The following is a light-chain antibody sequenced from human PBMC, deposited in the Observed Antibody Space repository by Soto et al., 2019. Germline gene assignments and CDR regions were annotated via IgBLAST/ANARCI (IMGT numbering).Light chain of an antibody. CDR3: QQYGSSPRT. CDR1: QSVSSY. V-gene: IGKV3-20*01. J-gene: IGKJ1*01. CDR2: GAS. Sequence: EIVLTQSPATLCLSPGERATLSCRASQSVSSYLAWYQQKPGQAPRLLIYGASSRATGIPDRFSGSGSGTDFTLTISRLEPEDFAVYYCQQYGSSPRTFGQGTKVDIK.